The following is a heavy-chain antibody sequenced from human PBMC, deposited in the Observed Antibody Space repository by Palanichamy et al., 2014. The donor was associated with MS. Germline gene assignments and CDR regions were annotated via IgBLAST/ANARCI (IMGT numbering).Heavy chain of an antibody. J-gene: IGHJ4*02. CDR2: INPNSGGT. CDR3: ARDVNDAFDY. Sequence: QVQLVQSGAEVKKPGASVKVSCKASGYTFTGHYIHWVRQAPGHGLEWMGWINPNSGGTKYPQKFQGRVTMTRDTSISTASMELSRLRYDDTAVYYCARDVNDAFDYWGQGTLATVSS. V-gene: IGHV1-2*02. CDR1: GYTFTGHY. D-gene: IGHD2-8*01.